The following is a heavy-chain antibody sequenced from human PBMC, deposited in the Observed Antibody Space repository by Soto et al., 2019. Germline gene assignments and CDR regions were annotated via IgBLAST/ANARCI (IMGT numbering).Heavy chain of an antibody. CDR1: GYTFTDNG. Sequence: ASVKVSCKASGYTFTDNGITWVRQAPGQGLERMGWISCYNGDTKYAQKHQGRDTMTTDTSTSTTLIELRDLRADDTAVFFCARASTSGNYWHFYWGQGTLVTVSS. CDR3: ARASTSGNYWHFY. V-gene: IGHV1-18*01. D-gene: IGHD3-10*01. J-gene: IGHJ4*02. CDR2: ISCYNGDT.